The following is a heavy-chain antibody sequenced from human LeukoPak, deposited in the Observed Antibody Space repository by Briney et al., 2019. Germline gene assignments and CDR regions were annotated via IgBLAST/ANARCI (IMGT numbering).Heavy chain of an antibody. Sequence: SETLSLTCTVSGGSIRGSSFYWGWIRQPPGGGLEFIGSIFYRGNTYYNPSLKSRVTISVDTSRNQFSLKLTSMTAADTAIYYCAREGGYGDYIHASDVWGQGTMVTVSS. J-gene: IGHJ3*01. CDR1: GGSIRGSSFY. V-gene: IGHV4-39*07. CDR2: IFYRGNT. CDR3: AREGGYGDYIHASDV. D-gene: IGHD4-17*01.